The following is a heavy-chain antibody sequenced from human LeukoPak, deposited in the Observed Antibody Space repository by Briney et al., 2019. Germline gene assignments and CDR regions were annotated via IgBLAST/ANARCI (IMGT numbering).Heavy chain of an antibody. V-gene: IGHV3-33*01. CDR3: ARDYYDSSGPFDY. D-gene: IGHD3-22*01. Sequence: GGSLRLSCAASGSTFSSYGMHWVRQAPGKGLEWVAVIWYDGSNKYYADSVKGRFTISRDNSKNTLYLQMNSLRAEDTAVYYCARDYYDSSGPFDYWGQGTLVTVSS. CDR1: GSTFSSYG. J-gene: IGHJ4*02. CDR2: IWYDGSNK.